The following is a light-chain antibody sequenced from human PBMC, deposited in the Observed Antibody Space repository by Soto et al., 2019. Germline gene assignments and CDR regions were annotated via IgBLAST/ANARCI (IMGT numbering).Light chain of an antibody. CDR3: QHYNSYSEA. CDR2: DAS. CDR1: QSISSW. V-gene: IGKV1-5*01. J-gene: IGKJ1*01. Sequence: IHMTQSPSTLSASVLYRVTITCRASQSISSWLAWYQQKPGKAPKLLIYDASSLESGVPSRFSGSGSGTEFTLTISSLQPDDFATYYCQHYNSYSEAFGQGTKVDIK.